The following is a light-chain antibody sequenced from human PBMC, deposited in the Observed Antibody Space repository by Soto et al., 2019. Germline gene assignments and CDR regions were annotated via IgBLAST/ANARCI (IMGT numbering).Light chain of an antibody. CDR3: SSYITSDIVV. J-gene: IGLJ2*01. V-gene: IGLV2-14*03. Sequence: QAVVAQPASVSGSRGQSITFSCTGTSGDLPGANPVSWYQQHPGKAPILIIYDVSKRPSGVSDRFSGSKSGNTASLTISGLQAEDEADYYCSSYITSDIVVFGGGTKLTVL. CDR2: DVS. CDR1: SGDLPGANP.